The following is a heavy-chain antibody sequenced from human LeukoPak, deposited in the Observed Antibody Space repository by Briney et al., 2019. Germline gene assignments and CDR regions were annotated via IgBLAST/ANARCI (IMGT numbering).Heavy chain of an antibody. J-gene: IGHJ4*02. D-gene: IGHD6-25*01. Sequence: GGSLRLSCAASGFTFDDYAMHWVRQAPGKGLEWVSGISWNSGSIGYADSVKGRFTISRDNAKNSLYLQMNSLRAEDMALYYCAKLGADGKHFDYWGQGTLVTVSS. CDR1: GFTFDDYA. V-gene: IGHV3-9*03. CDR3: AKLGADGKHFDY. CDR2: ISWNSGSI.